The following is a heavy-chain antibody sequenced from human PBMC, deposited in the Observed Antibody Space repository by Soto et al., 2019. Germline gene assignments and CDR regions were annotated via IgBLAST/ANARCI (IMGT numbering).Heavy chain of an antibody. CDR3: ATNDNGKYFFDS. CDR1: GSSISNDNW. Sequence: QVQLQESGPGLVKPSDTLSLTCGVSGSSISNDNWWVWIRPPPGKGLEWIGYIQHFGYTYSNPSLKSRLTLSVDTSKNQFSLKLSSVTAVDTAVYYCATNDNGKYFFDSWGQGNLVNVSS. V-gene: IGHV4-28*01. CDR2: IQHFGYT. D-gene: IGHD1-26*01. J-gene: IGHJ4*02.